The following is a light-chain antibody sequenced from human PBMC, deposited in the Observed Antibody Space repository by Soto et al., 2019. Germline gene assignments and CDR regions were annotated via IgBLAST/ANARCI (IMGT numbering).Light chain of an antibody. CDR3: QQRYSTWT. J-gene: IGKJ1*01. CDR2: AAS. CDR1: QSITTY. Sequence: DIKMTQSPSSLSASIGDRVTITCRASQSITTYLNWYQQKPGKAPNLLIYAASYLQSGVPSRFSGSGSGTDFTLPISNLQPEDFATYYCQQRYSTWTFGQGTKVEIK. V-gene: IGKV1-39*01.